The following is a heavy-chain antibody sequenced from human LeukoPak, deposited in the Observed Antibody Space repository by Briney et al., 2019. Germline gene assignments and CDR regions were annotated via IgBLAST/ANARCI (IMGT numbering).Heavy chain of an antibody. Sequence: GGSLRLSCAASGFTFSSYEMNWVRQAPGKGLEWVSYISSSGSTIYYADSVKGRFTISRDNAKNSLYLQMNSLRAEDTAVYYCARSPYYYDSSGYYNYFDYWGQGTLVTVSS. D-gene: IGHD3-22*01. CDR1: GFTFSSYE. J-gene: IGHJ4*02. V-gene: IGHV3-48*03. CDR2: ISSSGSTI. CDR3: ARSPYYYDSSGYYNYFDY.